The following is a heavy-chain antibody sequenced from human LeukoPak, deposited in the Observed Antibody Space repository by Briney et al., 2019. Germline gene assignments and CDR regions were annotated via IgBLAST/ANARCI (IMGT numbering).Heavy chain of an antibody. CDR1: GYTSSSYG. D-gene: IGHD6-6*01. V-gene: IGHV1-2*02. Sequence: GASVKVSCKASGYTSSSYGIHWVRQAPGQGLEWMGWIIPNSGNTNYAQEFQGRVTMTRDTSISTAYMELRRLRSDDTAVYYCARDQDSSSSEWFDPWGQGTLVTVSS. CDR3: ARDQDSSSSEWFDP. CDR2: IIPNSGNT. J-gene: IGHJ5*02.